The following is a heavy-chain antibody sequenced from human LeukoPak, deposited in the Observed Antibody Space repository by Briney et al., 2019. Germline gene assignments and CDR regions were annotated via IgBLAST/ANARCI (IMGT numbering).Heavy chain of an antibody. CDR1: GFTFSNAW. D-gene: IGHD3-10*01. CDR3: TTRPRITMVRGPTRAFDY. CDR2: IKSKTDGGTT. V-gene: IGHV3-15*01. J-gene: IGHJ4*02. Sequence: GGSLRLSCAASGFTFSNAWMSWVRKAPGKGLEWVGRIKSKTDGGTTDYAAPVKGRFTISRDDSKNTLYLQMNSLKTEDTAVYYCTTRPRITMVRGPTRAFDYWGQGTLVTVSS.